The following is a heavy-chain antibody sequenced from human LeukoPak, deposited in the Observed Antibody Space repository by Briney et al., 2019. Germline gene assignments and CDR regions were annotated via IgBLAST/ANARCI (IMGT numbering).Heavy chain of an antibody. J-gene: IGHJ4*02. CDR2: INPNSGGT. CDR3: ARDWAITMIVVADDY. V-gene: IGHV1-2*02. Sequence: GASVKVSRKASGYTFTGYYMHWVRQAPAQGRERMGWINPNSGGTNYAHTVQGRVTMTRDTSISTAYMELSRLRSDDTAVYYCARDWAITMIVVADDYWGQGTLVTVSS. D-gene: IGHD3-22*01. CDR1: GYTFTGYY.